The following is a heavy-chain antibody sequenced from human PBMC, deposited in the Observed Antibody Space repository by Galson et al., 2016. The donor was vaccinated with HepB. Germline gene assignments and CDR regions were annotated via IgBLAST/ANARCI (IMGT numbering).Heavy chain of an antibody. V-gene: IGHV5-10-1*01. Sequence: QSGAEVKKPGESLTIACEGFGYTFTDHWINWVRHVPGKGLEWMGRIAPSNSYTRYSLSFEGHVTISADKSINTAYLQWSSLKASETAMYYCARRVYYCSSTCSYRAFWGQGTLVTVSS. J-gene: IGHJ4*02. CDR1: GYTFTDHW. D-gene: IGHD2-2*01. CDR3: ARRVYYCSSTCSYRAF. CDR2: IAPSNSYT.